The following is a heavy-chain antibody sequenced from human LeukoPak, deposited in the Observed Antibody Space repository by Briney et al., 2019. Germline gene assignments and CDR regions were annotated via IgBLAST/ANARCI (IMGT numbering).Heavy chain of an antibody. CDR2: ISGSGGST. V-gene: IGHV3-23*01. D-gene: IGHD2-2*01. Sequence: GGSLRLSCAASGFTFGSYAMSWVRQAPGKGLEWVSAISGSGGSTYYADSVKGRFTISRDNSKNTLYLQMNSLRAEDTAVYYCAKAEAHVVVGKIDYWGQGTLVTVSS. CDR3: AKAEAHVVVGKIDY. CDR1: GFTFGSYA. J-gene: IGHJ4*02.